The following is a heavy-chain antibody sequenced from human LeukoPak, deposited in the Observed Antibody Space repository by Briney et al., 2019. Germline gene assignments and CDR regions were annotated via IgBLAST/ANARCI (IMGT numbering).Heavy chain of an antibody. Sequence: PSQTLSLTCAISGDSVSSNSAAWHWLRQSPSRGLEWLGRTYYRSKWYNDYAVSVKSRITINPYTSQNQFSLQLNSVTPHDTAVYYCARARIIAVANAAFDLWGQGTMVTVSS. CDR1: GDSVSSNSAA. CDR2: TYYRSKWYN. CDR3: ARARIIAVANAAFDL. J-gene: IGHJ3*01. V-gene: IGHV6-1*01. D-gene: IGHD6-19*01.